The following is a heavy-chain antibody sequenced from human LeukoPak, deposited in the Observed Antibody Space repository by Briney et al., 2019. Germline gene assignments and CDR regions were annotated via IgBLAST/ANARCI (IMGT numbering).Heavy chain of an antibody. CDR3: ARPVVTAIMIAWYFDL. CDR1: GFTFSSYA. D-gene: IGHD2-21*02. Sequence: GRSLRLSCAASGFTFSSYAMHWVRQAPGKGLGWVAVISYDGSNKYYADSVKGRFTISRDNSKNTLYLQMNSLRAEDTAVYYCARPVVTAIMIAWYFDLWGRGTLVTVSS. CDR2: ISYDGSNK. J-gene: IGHJ2*01. V-gene: IGHV3-30-3*01.